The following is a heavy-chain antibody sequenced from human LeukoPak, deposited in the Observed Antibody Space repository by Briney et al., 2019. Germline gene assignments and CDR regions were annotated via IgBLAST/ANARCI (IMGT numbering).Heavy chain of an antibody. V-gene: IGHV4-38-2*02. CDR3: ARDSRAVAGTDY. CDR1: GYSISSGYY. CDR2: INHSGST. J-gene: IGHJ4*02. D-gene: IGHD6-19*01. Sequence: SETLSLTCTVSGYSISSGYYWGWIRQPPGKGLEWIGEINHSGSTNYNPSLKSRVTISVDTSKNQFSLKLSSVTAADTAVYYCARDSRAVAGTDYWGQGTLVTVSS.